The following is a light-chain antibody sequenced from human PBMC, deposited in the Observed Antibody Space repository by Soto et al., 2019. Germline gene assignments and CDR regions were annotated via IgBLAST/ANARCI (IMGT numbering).Light chain of an antibody. CDR1: SSDVGGYNY. CDR3: SSYAGSNNMGV. J-gene: IGLJ2*01. CDR2: EVS. Sequence: QSALTQPASASGSPGQSVTISCTGTSSDVGGYNYVSWYQQHPRKAPKLMIYEVSKRPSGVPDRFSGSKSGNTASLTVSGLHPDDEAAYYCSSYAGSNNMGVFGGGTKLTVL. V-gene: IGLV2-8*01.